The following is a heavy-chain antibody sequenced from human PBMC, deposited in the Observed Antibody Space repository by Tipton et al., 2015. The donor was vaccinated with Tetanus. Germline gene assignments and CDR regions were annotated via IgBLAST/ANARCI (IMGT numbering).Heavy chain of an antibody. J-gene: IGHJ4*02. CDR3: ARAHCTDGVCNFDF. Sequence: QLVQSGGEVKKPGESLEISCKGSGYIFNNYWIGWVRQKPGKGLEWMGIIYPGDSDTRYSPSFQGQVTISVDKSINTAYLQRSSLKASDTSMFYCARAHCTDGVCNFDFWGQGALVTVAS. CDR2: IYPGDSDT. D-gene: IGHD2-8*01. CDR1: GYIFNNYW. V-gene: IGHV5-51*01.